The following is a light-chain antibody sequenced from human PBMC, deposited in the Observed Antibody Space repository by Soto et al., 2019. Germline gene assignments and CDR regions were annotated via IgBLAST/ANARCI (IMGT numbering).Light chain of an antibody. CDR3: QQYYSPPYT. Sequence: DIVMTQSPDSLAVSLGERATINCKSSQSVLYSSNNKNYLAWYQQKPGQTPKLLIYWASTRESGVPDGFSGSGSGTDFTLTIRSLQAEDVAVYYCQQYYSPPYTFGQGTKLEIK. CDR1: QSVLYSSNNKNY. CDR2: WAS. J-gene: IGKJ2*01. V-gene: IGKV4-1*01.